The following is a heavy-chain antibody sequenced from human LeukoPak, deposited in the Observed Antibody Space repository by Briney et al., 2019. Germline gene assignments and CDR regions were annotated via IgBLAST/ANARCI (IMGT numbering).Heavy chain of an antibody. CDR1: GFTFSSYA. D-gene: IGHD3-22*01. Sequence: GGSLRLSCAASGFTFSSYAMHWVRQAPGKGLEWVAVISYDGSNKYYADSVKGRFTISRDNSKNTLYLQMNSLRAEDTAVYYCARVDSSGSPFDYWGQGTLVTVSP. J-gene: IGHJ4*02. CDR2: ISYDGSNK. CDR3: ARVDSSGSPFDY. V-gene: IGHV3-30-3*01.